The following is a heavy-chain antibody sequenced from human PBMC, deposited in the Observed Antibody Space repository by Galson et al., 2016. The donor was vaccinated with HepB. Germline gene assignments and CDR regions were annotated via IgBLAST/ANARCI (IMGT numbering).Heavy chain of an antibody. Sequence: QSGAEVKKPEESLKISCQGSGYIFNRYWIGWVRERPGKGLEWMGIIYPGDSDTKSSPSFQGRVTLSVDKSITTAYLHLSSLQASDTAIYYCARHQHDEQHLVPPFNTSGWYLDYWGLGTLVTVSS. CDR3: ARHQHDEQHLVPPFNTSGWYLDY. D-gene: IGHD6-19*01. V-gene: IGHV5-51*01. CDR2: IYPGDSDT. CDR1: GYIFNRYW. J-gene: IGHJ4*02.